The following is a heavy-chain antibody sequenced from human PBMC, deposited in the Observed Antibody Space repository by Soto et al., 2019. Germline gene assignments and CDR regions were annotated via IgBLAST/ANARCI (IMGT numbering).Heavy chain of an antibody. CDR1: GGSISSGGYF. J-gene: IGHJ6*02. CDR3: ARGNCSGGNCSPYYGMDV. V-gene: IGHV4-31*03. CDR2: IYYTGGS. D-gene: IGHD2-15*01. Sequence: SETLSLTCTVSGGSISSGGYFWSWIRQHPGKGLEWIGYIYYTGGSYYNPSLKSRVTTSVDTSKNQLSLKLSSVTAADTAVYYCARGNCSGGNCSPYYGMDVWGQGTTVTVSS.